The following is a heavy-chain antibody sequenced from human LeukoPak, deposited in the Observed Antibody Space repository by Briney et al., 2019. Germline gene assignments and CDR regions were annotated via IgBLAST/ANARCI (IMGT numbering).Heavy chain of an antibody. Sequence: GGSLRLSCAASGFTFSDCGMHWVRQAPGKGLEWVAVIWYDGSNKYYADSMKGRFTISRDNSKDTLYLQMNSLRAEDTAVYYCARDLDSSGWNLDFGYWGQGTLVTVSS. CDR3: ARDLDSSGWNLDFGY. CDR2: IWYDGSNK. J-gene: IGHJ4*02. V-gene: IGHV3-33*01. CDR1: GFTFSDCG. D-gene: IGHD6-19*01.